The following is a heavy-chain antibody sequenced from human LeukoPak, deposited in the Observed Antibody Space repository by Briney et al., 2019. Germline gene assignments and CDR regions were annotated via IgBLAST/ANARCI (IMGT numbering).Heavy chain of an antibody. D-gene: IGHD1-1*01. V-gene: IGHV3-7*01. J-gene: IGHJ5*02. CDR1: GFSFSSNW. CDR2: IKRDGSQK. CDR3: ARLGLEVGGPNWFDP. Sequence: GSLRLSCAAPGFSFSSNWMGWVRQAPGKGLEWVAHIKRDGSQKYYLDSVKGRFTIFRDNAKNSLYLQMNSLRVEDTAAYYCARLGLEVGGPNWFDPWGQGTLVTVSS.